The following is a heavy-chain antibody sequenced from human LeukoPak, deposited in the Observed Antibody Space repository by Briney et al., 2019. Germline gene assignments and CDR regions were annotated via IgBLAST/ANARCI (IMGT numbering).Heavy chain of an antibody. CDR3: ARGPHGRIYDILTGFDY. D-gene: IGHD3-9*01. J-gene: IGHJ4*02. CDR2: IKPNSGGT. CDR1: GYTFTGHS. Sequence: GASVKVSCKASGYTFTGHSMYWVRQAPGQGLEWMGWIKPNSGGTNYAQKFQGRVTMTRDTSIGTAYMELSRLRSDDTAVYYCARGPHGRIYDILTGFDYWGQGTLVTVSS. V-gene: IGHV1-2*02.